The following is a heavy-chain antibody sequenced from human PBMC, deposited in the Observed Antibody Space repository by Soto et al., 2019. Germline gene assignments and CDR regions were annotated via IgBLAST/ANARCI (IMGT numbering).Heavy chain of an antibody. Sequence: QVQLVQSGAEVKKPESSVKVSCKAPGGTFSTYAISWVRQAPGQGLEWMGGIIPMFGTANYAQRFQDRVTITGNESTTTVYVELGRLRSEDTAVYLCASGIQLWFRGISSGDSRWGQGSLVTVSS. J-gene: IGHJ4*02. CDR2: IIPMFGTA. CDR3: ASGIQLWFRGISSGDSR. D-gene: IGHD5-18*01. V-gene: IGHV1-69*12. CDR1: GGTFSTYA.